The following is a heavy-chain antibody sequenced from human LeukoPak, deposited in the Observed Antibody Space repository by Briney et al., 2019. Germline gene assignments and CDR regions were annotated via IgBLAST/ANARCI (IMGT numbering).Heavy chain of an antibody. Sequence: GGSLRLSCAASGFTFSSYSMNWVRQAPGKGLEWVSSITKSSNYKYYADSVKGRFTVSRDNAENSLYLQMDSLRAEDTAVYFCARDNWSAAPGAFALWGQGILVTVSS. CDR2: ITKSSNYK. V-gene: IGHV3-21*01. J-gene: IGHJ5*02. CDR3: ARDNWSAAPGAFAL. D-gene: IGHD1-20*01. CDR1: GFTFSSYS.